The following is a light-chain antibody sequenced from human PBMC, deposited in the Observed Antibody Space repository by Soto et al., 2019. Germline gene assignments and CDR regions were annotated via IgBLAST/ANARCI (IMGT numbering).Light chain of an antibody. CDR1: SSNIGVNS. J-gene: IGLJ2*01. CDR2: SND. Sequence: QSVLTQPPSASGTPGQTVSISCSGTSSNIGVNSVSWYQHLPGAAPKLLIHSNDQRPSGVPVRFSGFKSGTSASLAISGLQSEEEADYYCAAWDDSLNGHVLFGGGTKLTVL. V-gene: IGLV1-44*01. CDR3: AAWDDSLNGHVL.